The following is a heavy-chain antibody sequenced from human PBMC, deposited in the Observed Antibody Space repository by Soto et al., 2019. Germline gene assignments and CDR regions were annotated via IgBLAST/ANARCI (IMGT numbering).Heavy chain of an antibody. CDR2: IYSGGST. J-gene: IGHJ4*02. Sequence: GSLRLSCAASGFTVSSNYMSWVRQAPGKGLEWVSVIYSGGSTYYADSVKGRFTISRDNSKNTLYLQMNSLRAEDTAVYYCARAPKPYCSSTRCYVVWGQGTLVTVSS. V-gene: IGHV3-66*01. CDR1: GFTVSSNY. D-gene: IGHD2-2*01. CDR3: ARAPKPYCSSTRCYVV.